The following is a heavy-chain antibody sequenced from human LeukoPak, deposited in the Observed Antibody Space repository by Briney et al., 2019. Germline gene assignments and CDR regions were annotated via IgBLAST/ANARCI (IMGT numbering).Heavy chain of an antibody. CDR3: ARVLTKRKIIAARREVCHYFDC. CDR2: IYNNGST. CDR1: GGSISSGGYS. D-gene: IGHD6-6*01. J-gene: IGHJ4*02. Sequence: PSETLSLTCTVSGGSISSGGYSWSWIRQHPGKGLEWIGYIYNNGSTNYNPSLKSRVTISVDTSKNQFSLKLSSVTAADTAVYYCARVLTKRKIIAARREVCHYFDCWGQGTLVTVSS. V-gene: IGHV4-61*08.